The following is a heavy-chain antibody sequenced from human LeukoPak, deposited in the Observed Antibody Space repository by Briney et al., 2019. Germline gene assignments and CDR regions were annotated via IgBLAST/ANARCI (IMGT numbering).Heavy chain of an antibody. CDR1: GYTLTELS. CDR3: ATDYCSSTSCSYAFDI. Sequence: ALVNVSCKVSGYTLTELSMHWVRQAPGKGLEWMGGFDPEDGETIYAQKFQGRVTMTEDTSTDTAYMELSSLRSEDTAVYYCATDYCSSTSCSYAFDIWGQGTMVTVSS. CDR2: FDPEDGET. V-gene: IGHV1-24*01. J-gene: IGHJ3*02. D-gene: IGHD2-2*01.